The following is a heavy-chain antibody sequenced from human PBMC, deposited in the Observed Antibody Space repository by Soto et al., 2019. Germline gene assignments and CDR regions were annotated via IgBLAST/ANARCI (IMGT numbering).Heavy chain of an antibody. D-gene: IGHD3-22*01. CDR2: IWYDGSNK. CDR1: GFTFSSYG. J-gene: IGHJ4*02. V-gene: IGHV3-33*01. CDR3: ARPTYYYDSSGTQAY. Sequence: GGSLRLSSPASGFTFSSYGMHSVRHAPGKGLVWVAVIWYDGSNKYYADSVKGRFTISRDNSKNTLYLQMNSLRAEDTAVYYCARPTYYYDSSGTQAYWGQGTLVTVSS.